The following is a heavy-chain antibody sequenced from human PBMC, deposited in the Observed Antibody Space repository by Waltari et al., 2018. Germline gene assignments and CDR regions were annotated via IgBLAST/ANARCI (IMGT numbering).Heavy chain of an antibody. CDR1: GYTFTVYY. Sequence: QVQLVQSGSEVKKPGASVMVSCKISGYTFTVYYLHWGRQAPGEGVEWVGCTNPNTGVTHSTQKFQGRVTMTRDTSISTIYMEMNSLTSDDTAVYYCARGGGSYHVDYWGQGTLVTVSS. CDR3: ARGGGSYHVDY. CDR2: TNPNTGVT. J-gene: IGHJ4*02. V-gene: IGHV1-2*02. D-gene: IGHD1-26*01.